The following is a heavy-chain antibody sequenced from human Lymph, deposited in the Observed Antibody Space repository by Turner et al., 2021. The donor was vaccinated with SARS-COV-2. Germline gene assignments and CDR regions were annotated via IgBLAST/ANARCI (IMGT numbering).Heavy chain of an antibody. CDR1: GFTFSSYA. Sequence: EVQLLASGGGFVLPGGSLRLSCAASGFTFSSYAMSWVRQAPGKGLEWVSASSGSGGSTYYADSVKGRFTISRDNSKNTLYLQMNSLRAEDTAVYYCAKEGDTAMVNFDYWGQGTLVTVSS. D-gene: IGHD5-18*01. CDR3: AKEGDTAMVNFDY. CDR2: SSGSGGST. J-gene: IGHJ4*02. V-gene: IGHV3-23*01.